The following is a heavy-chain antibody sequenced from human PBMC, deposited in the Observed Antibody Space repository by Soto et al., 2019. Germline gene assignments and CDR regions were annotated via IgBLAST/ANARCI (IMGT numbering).Heavy chain of an antibody. CDR1: GGSISSGDYY. V-gene: IGHV4-30-4*01. D-gene: IGHD4-17*01. J-gene: IGHJ4*02. Sequence: SETLSLTCTVSGGSISSGDYYWSWIRQPPGKGLEWIGYIYYSGSTYYNPSLKSRVTISVDTSKNQFSLKLSSVTAADTAVYYCARTTVTSIYYFDYWGQGTLVTVSS. CDR2: IYYSGST. CDR3: ARTTVTSIYYFDY.